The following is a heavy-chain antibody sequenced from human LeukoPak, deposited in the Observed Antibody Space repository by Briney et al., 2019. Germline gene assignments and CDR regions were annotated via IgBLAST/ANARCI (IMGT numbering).Heavy chain of an antibody. Sequence: SETLSLTCAVYGGSFSGYYWSWTRQPPGKGLEWIGEINHSGSTNYNPSLKSRVTISVDTSKNQFSLKLSSVTAADTAVYYCARDSSGYDFVYWGQGTLVTVSS. CDR1: GGSFSGYY. CDR3: ARDSSGYDFVY. J-gene: IGHJ4*02. CDR2: INHSGST. D-gene: IGHD5-12*01. V-gene: IGHV4-34*01.